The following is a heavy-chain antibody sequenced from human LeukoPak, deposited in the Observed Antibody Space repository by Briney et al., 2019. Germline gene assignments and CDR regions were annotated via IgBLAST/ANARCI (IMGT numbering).Heavy chain of an antibody. CDR3: ATERNWVFDY. Sequence: ASVKVSCKASGGTFSSYAISWVRQAPGQGLEWMGGIIPIFGTANYAQKFQGRVTITADESTSTAYMELNSLRAEDTAVYYCATERNWVFDYWGQGTLVTVSS. CDR2: IIPIFGTA. J-gene: IGHJ4*02. D-gene: IGHD7-27*01. CDR1: GGTFSSYA. V-gene: IGHV1-69*13.